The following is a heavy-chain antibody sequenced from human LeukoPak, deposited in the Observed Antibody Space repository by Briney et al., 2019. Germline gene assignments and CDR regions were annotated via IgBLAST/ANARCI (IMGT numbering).Heavy chain of an antibody. J-gene: IGHJ4*02. CDR2: INHSVST. V-gene: IGHV4-34*01. Sequence: SETVSLTCAVYGGSFSGYYWSWLRQPTGKGMEWLGEINHSVSTNYNPSLKSRVTISVDTSKTQFSLKLSSVTAADTAVYYCARGQWYDSSGYYYYFDYWGQGTLVTVSS. D-gene: IGHD3-22*01. CDR1: GGSFSGYY. CDR3: ARGQWYDSSGYYYYFDY.